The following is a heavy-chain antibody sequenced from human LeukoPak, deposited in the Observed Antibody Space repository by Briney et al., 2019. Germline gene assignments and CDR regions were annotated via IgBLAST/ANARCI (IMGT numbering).Heavy chain of an antibody. D-gene: IGHD6-19*01. CDR1: GGSFRGYY. J-gene: IGHJ6*02. Sequence: PSETLSLTCAVYGGSFRGYYWRWIRQPPGKGREWIGEINHSGSNNYNPSLKSRVTISVDTSKNQFSLKLSSVTAADTAVYYCARVKIAVAGIVYYYYGMDVWGQGTTVTVSS. CDR3: ARVKIAVAGIVYYYYGMDV. V-gene: IGHV4-34*01. CDR2: INHSGSN.